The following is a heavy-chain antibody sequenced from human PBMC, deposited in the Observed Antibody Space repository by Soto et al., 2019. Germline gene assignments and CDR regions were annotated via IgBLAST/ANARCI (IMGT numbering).Heavy chain of an antibody. V-gene: IGHV3-23*01. CDR2: ITDSGGST. Sequence: PGGSLRLSCAASGFTFSSVAMAWVRQAPGKGLERVSSITDSGGSTDYADSVKGRFTISRDNSRNTLYLQMNSLRADDTAVYYCAKLYWNPRYFDYWGQGTRVTVSS. CDR3: AKLYWNPRYFDY. J-gene: IGHJ4*02. CDR1: GFTFSSVA. D-gene: IGHD1-1*01.